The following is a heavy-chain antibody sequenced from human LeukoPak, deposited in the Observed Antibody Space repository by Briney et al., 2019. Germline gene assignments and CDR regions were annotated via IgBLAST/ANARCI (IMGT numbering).Heavy chain of an antibody. Sequence: PGGSLRLSCAASGFTFSSYAMNWVRQAPGKGLEWVSSITSSSSYIYYADSVKGRFTISRDNAKNSLYLQMNSLRAEDTAVYYCARDGESSGAYYFDYWGQGTLVTVSS. V-gene: IGHV3-21*01. D-gene: IGHD3-22*01. CDR2: ITSSSSYI. CDR3: ARDGESSGAYYFDY. CDR1: GFTFSSYA. J-gene: IGHJ4*02.